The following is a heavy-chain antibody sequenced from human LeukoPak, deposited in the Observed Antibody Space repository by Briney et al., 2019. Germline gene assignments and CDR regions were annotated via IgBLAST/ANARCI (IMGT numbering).Heavy chain of an antibody. D-gene: IGHD3-22*01. J-gene: IGHJ1*01. CDR3: ARVVQSTDSSGFYLPEYFQH. CDR2: IYYSGST. V-gene: IGHV4-59*01. Sequence: SETLSLTCTVSGGSISSYYWSWIRQPPGKGLEWIGYIYYSGSTNYNPSLKSRVTISVDTSKNQFSLKLSSVTAADTAVYYCARVVQSTDSSGFYLPEYFQHWGQGTLVTVSS. CDR1: GGSISSYY.